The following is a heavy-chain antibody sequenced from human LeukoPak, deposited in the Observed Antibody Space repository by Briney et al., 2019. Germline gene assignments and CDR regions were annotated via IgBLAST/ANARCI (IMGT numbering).Heavy chain of an antibody. CDR1: GGTFSNYA. D-gene: IGHD3-22*01. CDR2: IIPIFGTA. V-gene: IGHV1-69*05. J-gene: IGHJ4*02. CDR3: ASNYYYDSSGYYFFDY. Sequence: ASVTVSFTASGGTFSNYAISWVRQAPGQGREWMGGIIPIFGTANYAQKFQGRVTITTDESTSTAYMELSSLRSEDTAVYYCASNYYYDSSGYYFFDYWGQGTLVTVSS.